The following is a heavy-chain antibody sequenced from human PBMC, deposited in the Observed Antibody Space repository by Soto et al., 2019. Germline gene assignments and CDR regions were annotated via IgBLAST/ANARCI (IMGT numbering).Heavy chain of an antibody. Sequence: QVQLVQSGAEVKKPGASVKVSCKASGYTFTGYYMHWVRQAPGQGLEWMGWINPNSGGTNYAQKFQGWVNMTRDTSISTAYMELSRLRSDDTAVYYCARVGEAADGSPYYYYGMDVWGQGTTVTVSS. J-gene: IGHJ6*02. CDR1: GYTFTGYY. V-gene: IGHV1-2*04. D-gene: IGHD6-13*01. CDR2: INPNSGGT. CDR3: ARVGEAADGSPYYYYGMDV.